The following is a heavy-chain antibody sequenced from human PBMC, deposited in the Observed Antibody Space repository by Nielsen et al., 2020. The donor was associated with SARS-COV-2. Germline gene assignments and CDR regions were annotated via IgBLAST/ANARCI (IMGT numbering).Heavy chain of an antibody. CDR1: GFSFSNFA. V-gene: IGHV3-23*01. D-gene: IGHD2-21*02. CDR3: AKLMATQWRGGYCYSDH. Sequence: ESLTLSCPASGFSFSNFAMTWVRQPPGKGLEWVSSIDGSVGNTFYADSVKGRFIVSRDNSESTLYLQMTSLRAEDTGTYYCAKLMATQWRGGYCYSDHGGQGTLVTVSS. CDR2: IDGSVGNT. J-gene: IGHJ4*02.